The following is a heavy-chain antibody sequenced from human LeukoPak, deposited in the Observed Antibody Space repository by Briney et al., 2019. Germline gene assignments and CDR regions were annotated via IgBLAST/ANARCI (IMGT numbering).Heavy chain of an antibody. CDR2: IYYSGST. CDR3: ARHDGVGATTDCFDY. J-gene: IGHJ4*02. Sequence: SETLSLTCTVSGGSISSSSYYWGWIRQPPGKGLEWIGSIYYSGSTYYNPSLKSRVTISVDTSKNQFSLKLSSVTAADTAVYYCARHDGVGATTDCFDYWGQGTLVTVSS. CDR1: GGSISSSSYY. V-gene: IGHV4-39*01. D-gene: IGHD1-26*01.